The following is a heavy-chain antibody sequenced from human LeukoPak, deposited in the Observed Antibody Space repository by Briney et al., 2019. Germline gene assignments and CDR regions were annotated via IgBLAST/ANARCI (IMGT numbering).Heavy chain of an antibody. V-gene: IGHV4-39*01. CDR3: VKSGGYGLIDY. D-gene: IGHD6-19*01. CDR1: GGSISSNNYY. CDR2: IFYSGST. J-gene: IGHJ4*02. Sequence: SETLSLTCTVSGGSISSNNYYWGWFRQPPGKGLEWIGSIFYSGSTYYNPSLKSRVTILVDTSKNQFSLRLSSVTAADTAMYYCVKSGGYGLIDYWGQGTLVTVSS.